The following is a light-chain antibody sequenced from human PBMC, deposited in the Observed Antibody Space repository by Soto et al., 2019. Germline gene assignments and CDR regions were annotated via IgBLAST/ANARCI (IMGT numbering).Light chain of an antibody. V-gene: IGLV2-14*01. J-gene: IGLJ1*01. CDR3: SSYRAGSTPYV. Sequence: QSVLTQPASVSGSPGQSITISCTGTSSGVGGYNYVSWYQQHPGKAPKLMIYDVSNRPSGVSNRFSGSKSGNTASLTISGLLAEDEADYYCSSYRAGSTPYVFGSGTKVTV. CDR2: DVS. CDR1: SSGVGGYNY.